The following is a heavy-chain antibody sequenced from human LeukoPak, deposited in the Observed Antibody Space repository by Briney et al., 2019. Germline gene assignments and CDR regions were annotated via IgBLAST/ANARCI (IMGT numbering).Heavy chain of an antibody. CDR1: GFTFSSYW. Sequence: PGGSLRLSCAASGFTFSSYWIHWVRQAPGKGLVWVSRINSDGSSTTYADSLKGRFTITRDNAKDTLYLQMKSLRAEDTAVYYCARWETTVTTLDYWGQGNLVTVSS. J-gene: IGHJ4*02. CDR2: INSDGSST. CDR3: ARWETTVTTLDY. V-gene: IGHV3-74*01. D-gene: IGHD4-17*01.